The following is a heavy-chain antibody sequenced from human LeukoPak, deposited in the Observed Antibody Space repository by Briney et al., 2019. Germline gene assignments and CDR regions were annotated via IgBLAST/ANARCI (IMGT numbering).Heavy chain of an antibody. Sequence: SVKVSCKASGGTFSSYAISWVRQAPGQGLEWIGRIIPILGIANYAQKFQGRVTITADKSTSTAYMELSSLRSEDTAVYYCASTSAVEMSYYFDYWGQGTLVTVSS. CDR3: ASTSAVEMSYYFDY. J-gene: IGHJ4*02. CDR1: GGTFSSYA. D-gene: IGHD5-24*01. V-gene: IGHV1-69*04. CDR2: IIPILGIA.